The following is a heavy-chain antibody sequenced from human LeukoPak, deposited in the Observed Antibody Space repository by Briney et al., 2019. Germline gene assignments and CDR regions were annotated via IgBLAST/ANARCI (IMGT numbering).Heavy chain of an antibody. CDR3: ARIVGGQVDC. D-gene: IGHD3-22*01. Sequence: SQTLSLTCAISGDSVSSNSAAWNWVRQPPSRGLGWLGSTYYRAKWHNDYAVSVKSRITIKPDTSKNQFSLQLNSVTPEDTAVYHCARIVGGQVDCWGQGTLVTVSP. J-gene: IGHJ4*02. CDR2: TYYRAKWHN. CDR1: GDSVSSNSAA. V-gene: IGHV6-1*01.